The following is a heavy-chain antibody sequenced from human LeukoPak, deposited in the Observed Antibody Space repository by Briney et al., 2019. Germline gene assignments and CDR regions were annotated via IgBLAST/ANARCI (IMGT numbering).Heavy chain of an antibody. CDR2: IRSRANSYAT. J-gene: IGHJ4*02. CDR1: GFTFSGSA. D-gene: IGHD1-26*01. CDR3: STSLVGGIDY. Sequence: GRSLRLSCAASGFTFSGSALHWVRQASGTGLEWVGLIRSRANSYATTYGASVKGRFTISRDDSKNTAYLQMNSLKTEDTAVYYCSTSLVGGIDYWGQGTLVTVSS. V-gene: IGHV3-73*01.